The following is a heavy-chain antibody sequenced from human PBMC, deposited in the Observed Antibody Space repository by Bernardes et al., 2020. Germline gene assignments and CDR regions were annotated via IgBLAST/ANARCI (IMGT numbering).Heavy chain of an antibody. CDR3: ARRAVSSGYFDY. V-gene: IGHV4-31*03. CDR2: IYYSGST. Sequence: SETLSLTCTVSGCSISRGGYYWGWIRQHPGKGLEWIGYIYYSGSTYYNPSLQSRVTISADMSKNQFSLNLSSVTAADTAVYYCARRAVSSGYFDYWGQGTLVTVSS. J-gene: IGHJ4*02. D-gene: IGHD3-10*01. CDR1: GCSISRGGYY.